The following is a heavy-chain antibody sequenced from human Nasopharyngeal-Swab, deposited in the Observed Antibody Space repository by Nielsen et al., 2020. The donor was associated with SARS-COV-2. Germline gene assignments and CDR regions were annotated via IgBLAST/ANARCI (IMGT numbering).Heavy chain of an antibody. D-gene: IGHD3-22*01. V-gene: IGHV3-13*01. CDR1: GFTFSSYD. CDR3: ARVSAYYDSSGHYDAFDI. J-gene: IGHJ3*02. CDR2: IGTAGDT. Sequence: GESLKISCAASGFTFSSYDMHWVRQATGKGLEWVSAIGTAGDTYYPGSVKGRFTISRENAKNSLYLQMNSLRAEDTAAYYCARVSAYYDSSGHYDAFDIWGQGTMVTVSS.